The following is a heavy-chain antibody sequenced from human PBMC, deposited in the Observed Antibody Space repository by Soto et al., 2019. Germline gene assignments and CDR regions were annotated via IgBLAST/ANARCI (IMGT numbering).Heavy chain of an antibody. CDR3: TREPLAYYYYYGMDV. V-gene: IGHV3-49*03. Sequence: PGGSLRLSCTASGFTFGYYAMSWFRQAPGKGLEWVGFIRSKAYGGTTEYAASVKGRFTISRDDSKSIAYLQMNSLKTEDTAVXYCTREPLAYYYYYGMDVWGQGTTVTVSS. CDR1: GFTFGYYA. J-gene: IGHJ6*02. CDR2: IRSKAYGGTT.